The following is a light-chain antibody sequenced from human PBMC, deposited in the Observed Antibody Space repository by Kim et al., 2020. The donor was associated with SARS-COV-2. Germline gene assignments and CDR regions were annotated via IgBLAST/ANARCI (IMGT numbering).Light chain of an antibody. V-gene: IGLV6-57*03. CDR1: GGSLGSTY. J-gene: IGLJ3*02. CDR3: QSYDATSLWV. Sequence: RVDMTGPRRGGSLGSTYVQWYQQRPGSAPTIVIYEDKKGPSGVPSRFSGSIDSSSGSASLTISGVETEDEADYYCQSYDATSLWVFGGGTQLTVL. CDR2: EDK.